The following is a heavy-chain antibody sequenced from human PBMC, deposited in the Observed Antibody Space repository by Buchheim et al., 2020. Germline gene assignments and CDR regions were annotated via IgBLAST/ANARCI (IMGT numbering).Heavy chain of an antibody. V-gene: IGHV3-30-3*01. D-gene: IGHD3-3*01. CDR3: ARGRAIFGVVIYGMDV. J-gene: IGHJ6*02. CDR1: GFTFSSYA. Sequence: QVQLVESGGGVVQPGRSLRLSCAASGFTFSSYAMHWVRQAPGKGLEWVAVISYDGSNKYYADSVKGRFTISRDNSKKTLYLQMNSLRAEDTAVYYCARGRAIFGVVIYGMDVWGQGTT. CDR2: ISYDGSNK.